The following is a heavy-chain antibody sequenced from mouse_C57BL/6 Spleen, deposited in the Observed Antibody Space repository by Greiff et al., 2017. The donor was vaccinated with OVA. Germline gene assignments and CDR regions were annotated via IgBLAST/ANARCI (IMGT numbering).Heavy chain of an antibody. Sequence: EVQLQESGPVLVKPGASVKMSCKASGYTFTDYYMNWVKQSHGKSLEWIGVINPYNGGTSYNQKFTGKATLTVDKSSSTAYMELNSLTSEDSAVYYCARGVDYYAMDYWGQGTSVTVSS. J-gene: IGHJ4*01. V-gene: IGHV1-19*01. CDR2: INPYNGGT. CDR3: ARGVDYYAMDY. D-gene: IGHD1-1*01. CDR1: GYTFTDYY.